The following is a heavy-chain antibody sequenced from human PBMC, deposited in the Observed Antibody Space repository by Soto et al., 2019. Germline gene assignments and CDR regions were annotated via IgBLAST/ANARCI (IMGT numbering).Heavy chain of an antibody. D-gene: IGHD6-13*01. CDR3: ARVISSIWYCFDY. V-gene: IGHV3-53*02. Sequence: EVQLVETGGGLIQPGGSLRLSCAASGFTVSSNYMSWVRQAPGKGLEWVSVIYSGGSTYYADSVKGRFTISRDNSKNTLYLQMNSLRAEDTAVYYCARVISSIWYCFDYWGQGTLVTVSS. CDR1: GFTVSSNY. J-gene: IGHJ4*02. CDR2: IYSGGST.